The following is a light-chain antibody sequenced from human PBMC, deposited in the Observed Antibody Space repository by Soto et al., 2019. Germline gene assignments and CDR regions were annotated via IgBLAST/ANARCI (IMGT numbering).Light chain of an antibody. V-gene: IGKV3-20*01. CDR1: QSVSSSY. CDR2: GAS. Sequence: EIVLTQSPGTLSLSTGERATLSCRASQSVSSSYLAWYQQKPGQAPRLLIYGASSRATGIPDRFSGSGSVTDFTHTISRLEPEYFAVYYWQQYGSSPPYTFGQGTKLEIK. CDR3: QQYGSSPPYT. J-gene: IGKJ2*01.